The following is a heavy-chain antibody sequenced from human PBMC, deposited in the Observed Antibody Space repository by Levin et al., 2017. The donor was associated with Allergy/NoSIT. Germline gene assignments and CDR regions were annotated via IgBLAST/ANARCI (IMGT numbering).Heavy chain of an antibody. CDR3: VREGRYYDTSAYYYPLDY. CDR2: INTNSDESNT. CDR1: GFTFSSSW. V-gene: IGHV3-74*01. D-gene: IGHD3-22*01. Sequence: QAGGSLRLSCAASGFTFSSSWMHWVRQAPGKGLVWVSHINTNSDESNTRYADSVKGRFTISRDNAKNTLYLQMNSLRAEDTAVYYCVREGRYYDTSAYYYPLDYWGQGTLVTVSS. J-gene: IGHJ4*02.